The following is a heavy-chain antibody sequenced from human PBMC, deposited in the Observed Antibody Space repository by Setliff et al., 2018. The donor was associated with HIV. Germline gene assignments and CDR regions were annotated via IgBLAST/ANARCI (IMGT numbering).Heavy chain of an antibody. CDR3: ARGRYSSGLTDY. V-gene: IGHV1-8*02. J-gene: IGHJ4*02. CDR1: GGSFSSYA. CDR2: MNPKSGNS. Sequence: ASVKVSCKASGGSFSSYAISWVRQAPGQGLEWVGGMNPKSGNSGHAQKFQGRITMTRNTSITTAYMELISLKSEDTAVYYCARGRYSSGLTDYWGQGTLVTVSS. D-gene: IGHD6-19*01.